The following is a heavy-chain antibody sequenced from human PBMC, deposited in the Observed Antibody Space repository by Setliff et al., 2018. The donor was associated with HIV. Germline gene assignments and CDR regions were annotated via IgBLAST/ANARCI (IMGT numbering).Heavy chain of an antibody. Sequence: PSETLSLTCAVYGGSLSDHYWSWIRQPPGKGLEWIGEINHSGSPNYNPSLRSRVSISVDTSKNQFSLRLSSVTAADTAVYYCARDPSSSGWSEGLYYFDSWGRGTLVTVSS. CDR3: ARDPSSSGWSEGLYYFDS. CDR2: INHSGSP. CDR1: GGSLSDHY. V-gene: IGHV4-34*01. J-gene: IGHJ4*02. D-gene: IGHD6-19*01.